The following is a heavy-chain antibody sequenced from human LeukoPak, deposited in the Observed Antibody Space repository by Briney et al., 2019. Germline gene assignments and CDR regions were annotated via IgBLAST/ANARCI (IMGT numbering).Heavy chain of an antibody. CDR3: ARDLLGELYFDF. Sequence: PGESLRLSCAASGFTFVSYTMNWFRQAPGKGLEWVSSIGSTSTYIYYADSVKGRFTISRDNGGNSLYLQMNSLRAEDTAVYYCARDLLGELYFDFWGQGTLVTVSS. CDR2: IGSTSTYI. CDR1: GFTFVSYT. J-gene: IGHJ4*02. V-gene: IGHV3-21*01. D-gene: IGHD3-10*01.